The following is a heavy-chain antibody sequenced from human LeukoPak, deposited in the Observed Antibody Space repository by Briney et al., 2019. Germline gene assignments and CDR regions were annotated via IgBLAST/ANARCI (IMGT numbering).Heavy chain of an antibody. CDR2: IYPGDSDT. CDR3: ARKDYYDSSGYPDY. D-gene: IGHD3-22*01. V-gene: IGHV5-51*01. CDR1: GYNFTNYW. J-gene: IGHJ4*02. Sequence: GESLKISCKGSGYNFTNYWIGWVRQMPGKGLEWMGIIYPGDSDTRYSPSFQGQVTISADKSISTAYLQWSSLKASDTAMYYCARKDYYDSSGYPDYWGQGTLVTVSS.